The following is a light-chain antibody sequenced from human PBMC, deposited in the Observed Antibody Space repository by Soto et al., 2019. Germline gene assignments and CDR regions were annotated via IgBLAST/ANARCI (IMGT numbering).Light chain of an antibody. CDR1: QSVSSSY. Sequence: EIVLTQSPGTLSLSPGERATLSCRASQSVSSSYLAWYQQKPGQAPRLLIYGASSRATGIPDRFSGSGSGTDFTLTISRLEPEDFAVYYCQQYGSSLWTVGQGTKVDIK. V-gene: IGKV3-20*01. CDR2: GAS. CDR3: QQYGSSLWT. J-gene: IGKJ1*01.